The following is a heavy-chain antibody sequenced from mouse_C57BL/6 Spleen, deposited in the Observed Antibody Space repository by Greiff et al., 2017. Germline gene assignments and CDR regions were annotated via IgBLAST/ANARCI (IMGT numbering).Heavy chain of an antibody. CDR1: GYTFTDYY. CDR3: ARKSYYSNAMDY. CDR2: INPNNGGT. Sequence: VQLQQSGPELVKPGASVKISCKASGYTFTDYYMNWVKQSHGKSLEWIGDINPNNGGTSYNQKFKGKAKLTVDKSSSTAYMELRSLTSEDSAVYYCARKSYYSNAMDYWGQGTSVTVSS. J-gene: IGHJ4*01. V-gene: IGHV1-26*01. D-gene: IGHD2-5*01.